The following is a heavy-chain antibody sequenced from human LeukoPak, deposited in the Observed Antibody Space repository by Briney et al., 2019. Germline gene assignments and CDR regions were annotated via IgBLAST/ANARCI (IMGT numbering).Heavy chain of an antibody. J-gene: IGHJ4*02. D-gene: IGHD3-22*01. CDR3: AKGDYYDSSGYE. V-gene: IGHV3-23*01. CDR2: ISGSGGST. Sequence: GGSLRLSCAASGFTFSSYWMSWVRQAPGKGLEWVSAISGSGGSTYYADSVKGRFTISRDNSKNTLYLQMNSLRAEDTAVYYCAKGDYYDSSGYEWGQGTLVTVSS. CDR1: GFTFSSYW.